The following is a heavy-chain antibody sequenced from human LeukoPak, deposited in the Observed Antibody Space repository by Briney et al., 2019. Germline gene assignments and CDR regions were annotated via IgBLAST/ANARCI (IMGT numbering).Heavy chain of an antibody. V-gene: IGHV3-48*01. CDR2: ISSSSSTM. Sequence: GGSLRLSCAASGFTFSSYSMNWVRQAPGKGLEWVSYISSSSSTMYYADSVKGRFTISRDNAKNSLYLQMNSLRAEDTAVYYCARDHEQWLVLGDAFDIWGQGTMVTVSS. J-gene: IGHJ3*02. CDR3: ARDHEQWLVLGDAFDI. CDR1: GFTFSSYS. D-gene: IGHD6-19*01.